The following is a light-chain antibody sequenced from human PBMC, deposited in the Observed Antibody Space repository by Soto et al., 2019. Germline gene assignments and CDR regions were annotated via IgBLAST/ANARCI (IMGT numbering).Light chain of an antibody. V-gene: IGKV3-11*01. CDR2: EAS. J-gene: IGKJ1*01. Sequence: EMVLTQSPATLSLSPGERATLSCRASQSVSSYLAWYQQKPGQAPRLLMYEASTRATGIPARFSGGGSGTDFTLTISSLEPEDFAVYYCQQRSDWPWTFGQGTKVEIK. CDR1: QSVSSY. CDR3: QQRSDWPWT.